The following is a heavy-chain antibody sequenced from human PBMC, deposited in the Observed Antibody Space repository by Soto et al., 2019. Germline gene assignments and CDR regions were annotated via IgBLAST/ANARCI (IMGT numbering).Heavy chain of an antibody. Sequence: EVQLVESGGGLVQPGGFLRVSCAASGFTFSDHHMDWVRQVPGKGLEWVGRTRNKANSYTTEYAASVKGRVTISRDDSKNSVNLQMNGLKTEDTAVYYCARVASGTYNLDYWGQGTLVTVSS. V-gene: IGHV3-72*01. J-gene: IGHJ4*02. CDR2: TRNKANSYTT. CDR3: ARVASGTYNLDY. CDR1: GFTFSDHH. D-gene: IGHD1-26*01.